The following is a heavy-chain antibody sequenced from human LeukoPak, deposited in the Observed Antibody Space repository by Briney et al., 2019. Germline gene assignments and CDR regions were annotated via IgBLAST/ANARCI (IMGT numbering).Heavy chain of an antibody. CDR2: IVVGSGNT. Sequence: SVKVSCKASGFTFTSSAVQWVRQARGQRLEWKGWIVVGSGNTNYAQKFQERVTITRDMSTSTAYMELSSLRSEDTAVYYCAAILGRVVPAAKLNSPFDYWGQGTLVTVSS. J-gene: IGHJ4*02. V-gene: IGHV1-58*01. D-gene: IGHD2-2*01. CDR3: AAILGRVVPAAKLNSPFDY. CDR1: GFTFTSSA.